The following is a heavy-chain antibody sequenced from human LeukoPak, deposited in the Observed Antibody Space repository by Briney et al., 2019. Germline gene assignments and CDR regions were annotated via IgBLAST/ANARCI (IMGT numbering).Heavy chain of an antibody. CDR2: ISGSGGST. V-gene: IGHV3-23*01. CDR3: AISIKAVAAAFDI. J-gene: IGHJ3*02. CDR1: GFTFSSYA. D-gene: IGHD6-19*01. Sequence: GGSLRLSCAASGFTFSSYAMSWVRQAPGKGLEWVSGISGSGGSTYYADSVKGRFTISRDNSKNTLYLQMNSLRAEDTAVYYCAISIKAVAAAFDIWGQGTMVTVSS.